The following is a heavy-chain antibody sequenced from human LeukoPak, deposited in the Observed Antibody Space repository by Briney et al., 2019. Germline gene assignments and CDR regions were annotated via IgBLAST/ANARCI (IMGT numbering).Heavy chain of an antibody. CDR1: GGSISNYY. Sequence: SETLSLTCTVSGGSISNYYWSWIRQPLGKGLEWIGYISYSGSTNNNPSLKSRATISVDTTKNQFSLKLSSVTAADTAVYYCARAAAGTRPFDYWGQGTLVTVSS. V-gene: IGHV4-59*08. J-gene: IGHJ4*02. CDR3: ARAAAGTRPFDY. D-gene: IGHD6-13*01. CDR2: ISYSGST.